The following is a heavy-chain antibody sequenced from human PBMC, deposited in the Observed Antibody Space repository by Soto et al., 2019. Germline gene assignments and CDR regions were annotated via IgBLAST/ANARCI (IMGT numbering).Heavy chain of an antibody. CDR2: INAGNGNT. V-gene: IGHV1-3*01. CDR1: GYTLTTYA. J-gene: IGHJ5*02. CDR3: ARGLVRGVIVLFNWFDH. Sequence: ASGKVSCKASGYTLTTYAMHWVRQAPGQRLEWMGSINAGNGNTQYSQKWQGRVSVTMDTSANTAYMELSSLRSEDTAVYFCARGLVRGVIVLFNWFDHWGEGTPVPVSS. D-gene: IGHD3-10*01.